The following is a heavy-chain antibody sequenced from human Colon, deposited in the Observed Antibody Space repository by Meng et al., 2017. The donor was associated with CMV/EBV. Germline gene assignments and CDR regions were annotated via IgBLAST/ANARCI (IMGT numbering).Heavy chain of an antibody. Sequence: VQLQESGPRLVTPSGTLSLTCAVSGLSVSNDYWWTWVRQAPGKGLEWIGEVSQDGRTNSNPSLKSRLSMSVDKSKNQFSLNLRSVTAADTASYFCASSSGWWRIDYWGHGTLVTVYS. CDR1: GLSVSNDYW. J-gene: IGHJ4*01. V-gene: IGHV4-4*02. CDR2: VSQDGRT. CDR3: ASSSGWWRIDY. D-gene: IGHD6-19*01.